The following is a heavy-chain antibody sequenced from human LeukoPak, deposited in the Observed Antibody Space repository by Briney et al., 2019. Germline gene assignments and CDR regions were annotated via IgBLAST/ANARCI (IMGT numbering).Heavy chain of an antibody. CDR3: ARPRDYTGYYQYHFDY. V-gene: IGHV4-59*01. D-gene: IGHD3-9*01. J-gene: IGHJ4*02. Sequence: SETLSLTCTVSGGSISSYYWSWIRQPPGKGLEWIGYIYYSGSTNYNPSLKSRVTISVDTSKNQFSLKLSSVTAADTAVYYCARPRDYTGYYQYHFDYWGQGTLVTVSS. CDR2: IYYSGST. CDR1: GGSISSYY.